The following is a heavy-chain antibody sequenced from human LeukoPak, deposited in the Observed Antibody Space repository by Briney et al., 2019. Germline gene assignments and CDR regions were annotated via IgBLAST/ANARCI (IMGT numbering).Heavy chain of an antibody. CDR3: AKGGYSSSWFFDY. J-gene: IGHJ4*02. CDR1: GFTFDDYA. V-gene: IGHV3-9*01. CDR2: ISWNSGSI. Sequence: GGSLRLSCAASGFTFDDYAMHWVRQAPGKGLEWVSGISWNSGSIGYADSVKGRFTISRDNAKNSLYLQMNSLRAEDTALYYCAKGGYSSSWFFDYWGQGSLVTVSS. D-gene: IGHD6-13*01.